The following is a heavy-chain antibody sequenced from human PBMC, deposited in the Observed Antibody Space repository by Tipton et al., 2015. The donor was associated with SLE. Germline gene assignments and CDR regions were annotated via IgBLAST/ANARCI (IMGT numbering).Heavy chain of an antibody. CDR1: GFRFSSYW. CDR3: ARGNVWSGYYDF. CDR2: VSHDDSGA. Sequence: SLRLSCAASGFRFSSYWIHWVRQAPGKGLVWVSRVSHDDSGAMYADSVKGRFTMSRDNAKNTVYLQMNSLRGDDAGVYYCARGNVWSGYYDFWGQGTLVAVSS. V-gene: IGHV3-74*03. J-gene: IGHJ4*02. D-gene: IGHD3-3*01.